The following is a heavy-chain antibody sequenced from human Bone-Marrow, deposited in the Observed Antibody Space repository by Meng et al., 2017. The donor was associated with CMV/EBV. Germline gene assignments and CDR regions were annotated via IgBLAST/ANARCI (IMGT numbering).Heavy chain of an antibody. D-gene: IGHD3-3*01. CDR2: IRYDGSNK. CDR3: AKDPPYDFWSGYGTL. CDR1: GFTFSSYG. Sequence: GESLKISCAASGFTFSSYGMHWVRQAPGKGLEWVAFIRYDGSNKYYADSVKGRFTISRDNSKNTLYLQMNSLRAEDTAVYYCAKDPPYDFWSGYGTLWGQGTLVTVPQ. V-gene: IGHV3-30*02. J-gene: IGHJ4*02.